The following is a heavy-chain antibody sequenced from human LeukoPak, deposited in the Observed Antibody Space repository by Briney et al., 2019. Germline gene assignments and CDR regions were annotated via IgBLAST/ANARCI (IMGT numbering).Heavy chain of an antibody. V-gene: IGHV4-39*01. CDR3: ARLYCSGGSCYSGTGCFDY. CDR2: IFYSGST. Sequence: PSETLSLTCTVSGGSISSSSYYWGWIRQPPGKGLAWIGSIFYSGSTHYNPSLKSRVTISVDTSKNQFSLKLSSVTAADTAVYYRARLYCSGGSCYSGTGCFDYWGRGTLVTVSS. CDR1: GGSISSSSYY. D-gene: IGHD2-15*01. J-gene: IGHJ4*02.